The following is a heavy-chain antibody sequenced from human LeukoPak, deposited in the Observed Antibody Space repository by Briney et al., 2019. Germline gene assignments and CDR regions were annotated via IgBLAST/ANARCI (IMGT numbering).Heavy chain of an antibody. V-gene: IGHV4-4*02. CDR1: GGSITSSNW. J-gene: IGHJ5*02. Sequence: SETLSLTCAVSGGSITSSNWWSWVRQPPGKGLEWIGEIYHSGSTNYNPSLKSRVIISVDKSKNQFSLKLSSVTAADTAVYYCARLPSPGWFDPWGQGTLVTVSS. CDR2: IYHSGST. CDR3: ARLPSPGWFDP.